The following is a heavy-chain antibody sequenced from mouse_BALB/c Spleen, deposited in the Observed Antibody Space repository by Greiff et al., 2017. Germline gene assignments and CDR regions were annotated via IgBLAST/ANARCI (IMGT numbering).Heavy chain of an antibody. Sequence: DVHLVESGGGLVQPGGSRKLSCAASGFTFSSFGMHWVRQAPEKGLEWVAYISSGSSTIYYADTVKGRFTISRDNPKNTLFLHMTSLRSENTAMYYCARSYYAMDYWGQGTSVTVSS. CDR1: GFTFSSFG. CDR2: ISSGSSTI. V-gene: IGHV5-17*02. CDR3: ARSYYAMDY. J-gene: IGHJ4*01.